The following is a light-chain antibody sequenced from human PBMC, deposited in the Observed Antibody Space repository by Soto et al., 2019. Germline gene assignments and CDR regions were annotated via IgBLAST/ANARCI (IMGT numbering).Light chain of an antibody. CDR3: AAWDDSLNGLVL. CDR1: SSNIGSHS. J-gene: IGLJ2*01. Sequence: QSVLTQPPSASGTPGQRVTISCSGSSSNIGSHSVTWYQQLPGTAPKLLIYSNNQRPSGVPDRFSGSKSGTSASLAIGGLQSEDEADYYCAAWDDSLNGLVLFGGGTKVTVL. CDR2: SNN. V-gene: IGLV1-44*01.